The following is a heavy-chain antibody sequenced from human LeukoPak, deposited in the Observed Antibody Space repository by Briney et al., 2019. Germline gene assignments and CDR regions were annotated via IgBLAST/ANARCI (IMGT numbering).Heavy chain of an antibody. D-gene: IGHD3-22*01. CDR2: IYYSGST. V-gene: IGHV4-59*01. CDR3: ARDFSSGLFDY. J-gene: IGHJ4*02. CDR1: GGSISSYY. Sequence: SETLSLTCTVSGGSISSYYWSWIRQPPGKGLEWIGYIYYSGSTNYNPSLKSRVTISVDTSKNQFSLKLGSVTAADTAVYYCARDFSSGLFDYWGQGTLVTVSS.